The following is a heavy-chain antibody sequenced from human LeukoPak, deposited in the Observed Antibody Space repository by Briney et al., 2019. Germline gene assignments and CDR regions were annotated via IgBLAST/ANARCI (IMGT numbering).Heavy chain of an antibody. D-gene: IGHD2-15*01. V-gene: IGHV1-69*13. Sequence: ASVTVSCKASGGTFSSYAISWVRQAPGQGLEWMGGIIPIFGTANYAQKFQGRVTITADESTSTAYMELSSLRSEDTAVYYCARGIVVVVAATPALGMDVWGQGTTVTVSS. CDR3: ARGIVVVVAATPALGMDV. CDR1: GGTFSSYA. CDR2: IIPIFGTA. J-gene: IGHJ6*02.